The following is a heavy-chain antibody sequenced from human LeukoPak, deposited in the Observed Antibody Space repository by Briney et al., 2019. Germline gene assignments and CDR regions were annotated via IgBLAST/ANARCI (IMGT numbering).Heavy chain of an antibody. CDR3: GREEALPQRHIVVVTATYYYYGMDV. CDR2: INPSGGST. D-gene: IGHD2-21*02. Sequence: GASVKVSCKASGYTFTSYYMHWVRQAPGQGLEWMGIINPSGGSTSYAQKFQGRVTMTRDTSTSTVYMELSSLRSEDTAVYYCGREEALPQRHIVVVTATYYYYGMDVWGQGTTVTVSS. J-gene: IGHJ6*02. V-gene: IGHV1-46*01. CDR1: GYTFTSYY.